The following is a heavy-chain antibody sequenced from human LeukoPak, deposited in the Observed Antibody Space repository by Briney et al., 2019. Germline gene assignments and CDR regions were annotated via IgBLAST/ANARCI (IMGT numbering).Heavy chain of an antibody. V-gene: IGHV4-59*01. CDR3: ATYHFRGDTHYFDY. CDR1: GGSFSGYY. CDR2: IYYSGST. Sequence: SETLSLTCAVYGGSFSGYYWSWIRQPPGKGLEWIAYIYYSGSTNYNPSLKSRVTISVDTSKNQFSLKLSSVTAEDTAVYYCATYHFRGDTHYFDYWGQGILVTVSS. J-gene: IGHJ4*02. D-gene: IGHD3-10*02.